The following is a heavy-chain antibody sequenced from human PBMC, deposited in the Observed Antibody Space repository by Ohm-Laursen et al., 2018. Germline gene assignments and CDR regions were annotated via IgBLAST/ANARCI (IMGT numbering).Heavy chain of an antibody. CDR1: GDSISGRY. CDR2: IDDNGNT. D-gene: IGHD1-26*01. V-gene: IGHV4-59*08. CDR3: AGAPNLYYFDY. J-gene: IGHJ4*02. Sequence: GTLSLTCTVSGDSISGRYWSWIRQPPGKGLEWIGNIDDNGNTNYNPSLQSRVTISINTSKNQFSLQLRFVTAADTAVCHCAGAPNLYYFDYWGQGTLVTVSS.